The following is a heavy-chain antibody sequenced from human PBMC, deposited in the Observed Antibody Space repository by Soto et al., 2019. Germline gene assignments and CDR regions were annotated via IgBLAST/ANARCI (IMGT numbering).Heavy chain of an antibody. CDR1: GGSISSYY. V-gene: IGHV4-59*01. CDR2: IYYSGST. D-gene: IGHD6-13*01. J-gene: IGHJ6*02. Sequence: PSETLSLTCTVSGGSISSYYWSWIRQPPGKGLEWIGYIYYSGSTNYNPSLKSRVTISVDTSKNQFSLKLSSVTAADTAVYYCARDPCAARWSSSCPQAHNHGMDVWGQGTTVTVSS. CDR3: ARDPCAARWSSSCPQAHNHGMDV.